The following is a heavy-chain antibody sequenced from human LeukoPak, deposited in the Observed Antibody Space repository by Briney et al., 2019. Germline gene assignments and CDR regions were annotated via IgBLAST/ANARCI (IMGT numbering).Heavy chain of an antibody. CDR2: IWYDGSNK. J-gene: IGHJ4*02. Sequence: PGGSLRLSCAASGFTFSSYGMHWVRQAPGKGLEWVAVIWYDGSNKYYADSGKGRFTISRDNSKNTLYLQMNSLRAEDTAVYYCARAWCSSTSCYEIDYWGQGTLVTVSS. D-gene: IGHD2-2*01. CDR3: ARAWCSSTSCYEIDY. V-gene: IGHV3-33*01. CDR1: GFTFSSYG.